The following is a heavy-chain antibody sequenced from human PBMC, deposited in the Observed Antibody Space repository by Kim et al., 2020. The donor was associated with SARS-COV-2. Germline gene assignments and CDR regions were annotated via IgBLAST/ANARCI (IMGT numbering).Heavy chain of an antibody. D-gene: IGHD3-16*02. V-gene: IGHV1-24*01. Sequence: ASVKVSCKVSGYTLTELSMHWVRQAPGKGLEWMGGFDPEDGETIYAQKFQGRVTMTEDKSTDTAYMELSSLRSEDTAVYYCATQYAYYDYVWGSYRLDYWGQGTLVTVSS. CDR2: FDPEDGET. J-gene: IGHJ4*02. CDR3: ATQYAYYDYVWGSYRLDY. CDR1: GYTLTELS.